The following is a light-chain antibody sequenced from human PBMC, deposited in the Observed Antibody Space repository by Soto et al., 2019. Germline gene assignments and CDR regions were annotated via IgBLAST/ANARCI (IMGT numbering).Light chain of an antibody. CDR1: QSVASSY. J-gene: IGKJ1*01. CDR3: QQYDSSPRT. V-gene: IGKV3-20*01. Sequence: EIVLTQSPGTLSLSPGERATLSCRASQSVASSYLAWYQQKPGQAPRLLIYGASNRATGIPVRFSGSGSGADFTLTISRLEPEDCAVYYCQQYDSSPRTFGQGTRVEIK. CDR2: GAS.